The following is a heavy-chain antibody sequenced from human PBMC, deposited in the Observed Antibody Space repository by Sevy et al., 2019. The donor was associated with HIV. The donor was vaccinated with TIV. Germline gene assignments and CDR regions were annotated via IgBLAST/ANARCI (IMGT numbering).Heavy chain of an antibody. CDR1: GGSFSGYY. D-gene: IGHD4-17*01. CDR2: INHSGST. J-gene: IGHJ4*02. V-gene: IGHV4-34*01. CDR3: GRGRGTVTTPGQFDS. Sequence: SETLSLTCAVYGGSFSGYYWSWIRQSPGKGLEWIGEINHSGSTNYNPSLKSRVTISADTSKNQFSLNLRSVTAADTAVYYCGRGRGTVTTPGQFDSWGQGTLVTVSS.